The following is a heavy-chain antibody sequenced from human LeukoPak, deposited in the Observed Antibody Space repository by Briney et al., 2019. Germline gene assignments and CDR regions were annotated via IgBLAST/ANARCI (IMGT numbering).Heavy chain of an antibody. CDR1: GFTFSCYE. CDR2: ISSSGSTI. CDR3: ASWYGDYYY. J-gene: IGHJ4*02. D-gene: IGHD4-17*01. Sequence: PGGSLRLSCAASGFTFSCYEMNWVRQAPGKGLEWVSYISSSGSTIYYADSVKGRFTISRDNAKNSLYLQMNSLRAEDTAVYYCASWYGDYYYWGQGTLVTVSS. V-gene: IGHV3-48*03.